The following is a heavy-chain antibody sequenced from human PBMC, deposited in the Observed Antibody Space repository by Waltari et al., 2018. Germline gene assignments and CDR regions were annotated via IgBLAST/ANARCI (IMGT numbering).Heavy chain of an antibody. Sequence: QVQLQESGPGLGRPSQPLSLTCTVSVGSIISVGYYWGWVRQHPRKGLEWIGYIHHSGSTYHNPSLRSRSTLSVDTSKNQFSLKLSSVTAADTAIYFCARQWNVGSTGRGGAFEFWGPGTSVTVSP. V-gene: IGHV4-31*03. CDR3: ARQWNVGSTGRGGAFEF. CDR2: IHHSGST. D-gene: IGHD6-13*01. J-gene: IGHJ3*01. CDR1: VGSIISVGYY.